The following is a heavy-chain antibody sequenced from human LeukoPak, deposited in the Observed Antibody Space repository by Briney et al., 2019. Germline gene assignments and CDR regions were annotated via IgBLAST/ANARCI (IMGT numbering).Heavy chain of an antibody. CDR2: IYYSGST. Sequence: PSETLSLTCTVSGGSISSSSYYWGWIRQPPGKGLEWIGSIYYSGSTYYNPSLKSRVTISVDTSKNQFSLKLSSVTAEDTAVYYCARVYTLTIFGVVNWFDPWGQGTLVTVSS. V-gene: IGHV4-39*07. D-gene: IGHD3-3*01. J-gene: IGHJ5*02. CDR1: GGSISSSSYY. CDR3: ARVYTLTIFGVVNWFDP.